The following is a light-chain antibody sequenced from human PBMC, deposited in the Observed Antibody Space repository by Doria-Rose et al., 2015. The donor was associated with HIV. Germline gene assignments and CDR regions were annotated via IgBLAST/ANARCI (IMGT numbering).Light chain of an antibody. CDR1: QSLLYTSKNY. J-gene: IGKJ3*01. V-gene: IGKV4-1*01. CDR3: QQYYDTPS. CDR2: WAS. Sequence: DIRMTQSPESLGMSLGERATLNCKSNQSLLYTSKNYLARYQQKPGQPPKLLIYWASTRQSGVPARFSGSGSGTDFTLTISSLGAEDVAVYYCQQYYDTPSFGPGTTVDIK.